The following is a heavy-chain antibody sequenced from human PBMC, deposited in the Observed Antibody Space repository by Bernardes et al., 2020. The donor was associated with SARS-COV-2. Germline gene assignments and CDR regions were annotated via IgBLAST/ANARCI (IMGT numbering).Heavy chain of an antibody. Sequence: GGSLILSCAASGFTFSTYGMHWVRQAPGKGLEWVALISNDGSNKYYADSVKGRFTISRDNAKNTLFLQVNSLRAEDTALYYCATTRNDYGDIVDHFQYWGQGTLVSVSS. J-gene: IGHJ1*01. V-gene: IGHV3-30*03. CDR2: ISNDGSNK. D-gene: IGHD4-17*01. CDR3: ATTRNDYGDIVDHFQY. CDR1: GFTFSTYG.